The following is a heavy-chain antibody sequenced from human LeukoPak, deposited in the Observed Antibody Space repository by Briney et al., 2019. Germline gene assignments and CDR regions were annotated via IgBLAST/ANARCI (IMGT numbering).Heavy chain of an antibody. CDR1: GYTFTGYY. J-gene: IGHJ3*02. CDR3: ARVGDGLNDAFDI. V-gene: IGHV1-2*06. CDR2: INPNSGGT. Sequence: ASVKVSCKASGYTFTGYYMNWVRQALGQGLEWMGRINPNSGGTNYAQKFQGRVTMTRDTSISTAYMELSRLRSDDAAVYYCARVGDGLNDAFDIWGQGTMVTVSS. D-gene: IGHD5-24*01.